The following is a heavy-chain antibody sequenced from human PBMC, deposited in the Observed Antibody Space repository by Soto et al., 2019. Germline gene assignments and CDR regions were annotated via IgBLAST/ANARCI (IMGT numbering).Heavy chain of an antibody. CDR1: GASISSYY. CDR2: MYYSGST. Sequence: SETLSLTCTVFGASISSYYWSWIRQSPGRGLEWIGYMYYSGSTNYNPSLKSRVTISGDLSKNQLSLKLTSVTAADTAMYYCAREKIIGANSWLDPWGQGTLVTVSS. CDR3: AREKIIGANSWLDP. J-gene: IGHJ5*02. D-gene: IGHD5-12*01. V-gene: IGHV4-59*01.